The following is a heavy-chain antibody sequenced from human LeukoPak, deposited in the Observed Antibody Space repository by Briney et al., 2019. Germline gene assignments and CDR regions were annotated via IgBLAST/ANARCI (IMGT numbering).Heavy chain of an antibody. CDR3: ASLWGYCSSTSCRGWFDP. D-gene: IGHD2-2*01. CDR1: VGSFSGYY. Sequence: SETLSLTCAVYVGSFSGYYWGWIRQPPGKGLEWIGSIYHSGSTYYNPSLKSRVTISVDTSKNQFSLKLSSVTAADTAVYYCASLWGYCSSTSCRGWFDPWGQGTLVTVSS. J-gene: IGHJ5*02. V-gene: IGHV4-38-2*01. CDR2: IYHSGST.